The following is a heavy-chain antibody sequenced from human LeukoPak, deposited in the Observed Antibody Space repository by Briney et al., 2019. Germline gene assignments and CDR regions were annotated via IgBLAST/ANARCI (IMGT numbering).Heavy chain of an antibody. CDR3: ARGYSSSWYLNWFDP. CDR1: GFTFSDYN. D-gene: IGHD6-13*01. J-gene: IGHJ5*02. V-gene: IGHV3-11*01. CDR2: ISRSGSTK. Sequence: GGSLRLSCAASGFTFSDYNMRWIRQAPGKGLEWVSSISRSGSTKYYADSVKGRFTISRDNAKNSLFLQMNSLRAEDTAVYYCARGYSSSWYLNWFDPWGQGTLVTVSS.